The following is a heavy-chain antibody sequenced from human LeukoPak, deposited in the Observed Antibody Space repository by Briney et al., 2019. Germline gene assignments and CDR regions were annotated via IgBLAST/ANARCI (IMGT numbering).Heavy chain of an antibody. D-gene: IGHD3-22*01. CDR3: ARSRTYYDSSGLDY. CDR2: IGTAGDT. Sequence: GGSLRLSCAASGFTFSSYDMHWVRQATGKGLEWVSAIGTAGDTYYPGSVKGRFTISRENAKNSLYLQMNSLRAGDTAVYYCARSRTYYDSSGLDYWGQGTLVTVSS. V-gene: IGHV3-13*01. CDR1: GFTFSSYD. J-gene: IGHJ4*02.